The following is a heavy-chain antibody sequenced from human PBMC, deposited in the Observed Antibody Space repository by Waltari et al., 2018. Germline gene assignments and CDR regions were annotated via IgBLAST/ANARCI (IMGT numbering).Heavy chain of an antibody. D-gene: IGHD3-16*01. CDR1: GGSISSYY. CDR2: IYYSGST. V-gene: IGHV4-59*01. CDR3: ARVEGYDYIWGGFSWFDP. J-gene: IGHJ5*02. Sequence: QVQLQESGPGLVKPSETLSLTCTVSGGSISSYYWSWIRQPPGRGLEWIGYIYYSGSTNYNPSLKSRVTISVDTSKSQFSLKLSSVTAADTAVYYCARVEGYDYIWGGFSWFDPWGQGTLVTVSS.